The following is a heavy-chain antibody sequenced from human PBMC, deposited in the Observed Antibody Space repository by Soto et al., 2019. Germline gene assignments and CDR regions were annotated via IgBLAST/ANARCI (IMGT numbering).Heavy chain of an antibody. D-gene: IGHD3-10*01. CDR1: GYSFTSYW. Sequence: PQISCEHSGYSFTSYWISWVRQMPGKGLEWMGRIDPSDSYTNYSPSFQGHVTISADKSISTAYLQWSSLKASDTARYYCERSGPKAYDGRDVRGQGTMVTVSS. J-gene: IGHJ6*02. CDR2: IDPSDSYT. CDR3: ERSGPKAYDGRDV. V-gene: IGHV5-10-1*01.